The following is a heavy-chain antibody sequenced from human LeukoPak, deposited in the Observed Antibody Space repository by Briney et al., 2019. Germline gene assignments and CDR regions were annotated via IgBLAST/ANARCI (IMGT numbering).Heavy chain of an antibody. CDR2: INSDGSST. CDR3: ARGGTTFDY. Sequence: GGSLRLSCAASGFTFSNYWMHWVRQAPGKGLVWVSRINSDGSSTNYADSMKGRFTIFRDNAKNTLYLQMNSLRAEDTAVYYCARGGTTFDYWGQGTLVTVSS. D-gene: IGHD4-11*01. CDR1: GFTFSNYW. V-gene: IGHV3-74*01. J-gene: IGHJ4*02.